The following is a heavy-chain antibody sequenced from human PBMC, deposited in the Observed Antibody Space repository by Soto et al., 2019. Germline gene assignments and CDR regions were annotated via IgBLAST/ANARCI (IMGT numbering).Heavy chain of an antibody. CDR3: ASSRDGNIVVVPAAPYYYGMDV. J-gene: IGHJ6*02. CDR2: IIPIFGTA. Sequence: SVKVSCKASGGTFSSYAISWVRQAPGQGLEWMGGIIPIFGTANYAQKFQGRVTITADESTSTAYMELSSLRSEDTAVYYCASSRDGNIVVVPAAPYYYGMDVWGQGTTVTVSS. D-gene: IGHD2-2*01. V-gene: IGHV1-69*13. CDR1: GGTFSSYA.